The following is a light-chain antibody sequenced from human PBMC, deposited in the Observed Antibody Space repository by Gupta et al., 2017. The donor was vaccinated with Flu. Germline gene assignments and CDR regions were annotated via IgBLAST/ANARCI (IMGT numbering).Light chain of an antibody. CDR3: QQAHSFPLT. Sequence: PSAVSASVGDRVTITCRASQGISSWLVWYQQKSGKAPKLLIYAASSLQSGVPSRFSGSGSGTDFTLTISSLQPEDFATYYCQQAHSFPLTFGPGTKVDIK. J-gene: IGKJ3*01. V-gene: IGKV1-12*01. CDR2: AAS. CDR1: QGISSW.